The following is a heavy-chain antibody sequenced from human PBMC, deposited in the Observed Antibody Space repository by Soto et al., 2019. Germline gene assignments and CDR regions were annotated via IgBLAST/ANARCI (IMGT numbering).Heavy chain of an antibody. CDR1: GYTFTSYA. D-gene: IGHD3-22*01. CDR3: VRARYYYDSSGVYYFDY. Sequence: QVQLVQSGAEVKKPGASVKVSCKASGYTFTSYAMHWVRQAPGQRLEWMGWINAGNGNTKYSQKFQGRVTITRDTSASTAYMELSSLRSEDTAVYYCVRARYYYDSSGVYYFDYWGQGTLVTVSS. V-gene: IGHV1-3*01. CDR2: INAGNGNT. J-gene: IGHJ4*02.